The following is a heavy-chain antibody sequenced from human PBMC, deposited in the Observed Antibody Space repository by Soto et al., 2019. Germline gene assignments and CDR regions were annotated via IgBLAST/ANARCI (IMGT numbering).Heavy chain of an antibody. D-gene: IGHD5-18*01. J-gene: IGHJ4*02. CDR2: IYYSGST. CDR1: GGSISSSSYY. CDR3: ARPVDTAMVKSFDY. Sequence: SETLSLTCTVSGGSISSSSYYWGWIRQPPGKGLEWIGSIYYSGSTYYNPSLKSRVTISVDTSKNQFSLKLSSVTAADTAVYYCARPVDTAMVKSFDYWGQGTLVTVSS. V-gene: IGHV4-39*01.